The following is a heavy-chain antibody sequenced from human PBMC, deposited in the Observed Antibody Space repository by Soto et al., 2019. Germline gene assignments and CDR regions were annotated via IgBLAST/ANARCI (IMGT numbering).Heavy chain of an antibody. CDR3: ARVPSPFDYYYDMDV. CDR1: GDSISSGNKY. D-gene: IGHD3-16*01. CDR2: IFSSGTT. Sequence: SETLSLTCTVSGDSISSGNKYWSWIRQPPGKGLEWIGYIFSSGTTYYNPSLKSRLTMSLDASQNQFSLKLNSLTDADTAVYFCARVPSPFDYYYDMDVWGQGTTVT. V-gene: IGHV4-30-4*01. J-gene: IGHJ6*01.